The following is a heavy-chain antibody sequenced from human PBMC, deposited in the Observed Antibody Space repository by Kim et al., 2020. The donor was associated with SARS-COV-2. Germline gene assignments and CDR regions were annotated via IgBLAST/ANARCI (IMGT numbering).Heavy chain of an antibody. Sequence: NPSPKVRVTIAVDTSKNQFSLKLSSVTAADTAVYYCARLACSSTSCYPFDYWGQGTLVTVSS. CDR3: ARLACSSTSCYPFDY. J-gene: IGHJ4*02. V-gene: IGHV4-59*08. D-gene: IGHD2-2*01.